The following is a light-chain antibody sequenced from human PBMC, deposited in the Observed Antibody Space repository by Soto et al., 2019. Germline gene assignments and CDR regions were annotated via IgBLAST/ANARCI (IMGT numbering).Light chain of an antibody. Sequence: DIHMTQSPSTLSASVGYRVTITCRASQSISSWLAWYQQKLGRAPRLLIYDASSLESGVPSRFSGIGYGTEFTLTISSLQTDDFATYYCQQYKTYSSLTFGGGTKVDI. CDR1: QSISSW. J-gene: IGKJ4*01. CDR2: DAS. V-gene: IGKV1-5*01. CDR3: QQYKTYSSLT.